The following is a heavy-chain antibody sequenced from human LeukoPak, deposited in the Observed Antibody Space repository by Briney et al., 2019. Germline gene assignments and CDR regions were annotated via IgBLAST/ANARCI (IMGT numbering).Heavy chain of an antibody. V-gene: IGHV3-7*03. Sequence: GVLRLSCAASGFTFISYWMSWVRQAPGKGLEWVANIKQDGGEMYYVDSVKGRFTISRDNAKNSLYLQMNSLRAEDTAVYYCARDSRGYSYGTSYGYYYGMDVWGQGTTVTVSS. CDR2: IKQDGGEM. CDR1: GFTFISYW. CDR3: ARDSRGYSYGTSYGYYYGMDV. J-gene: IGHJ6*02. D-gene: IGHD5-18*01.